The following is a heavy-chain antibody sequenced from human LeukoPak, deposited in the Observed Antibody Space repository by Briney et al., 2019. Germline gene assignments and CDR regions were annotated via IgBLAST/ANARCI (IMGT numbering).Heavy chain of an antibody. CDR2: ISSSSSYI. J-gene: IGHJ4*02. CDR1: GFTFSSYS. D-gene: IGHD3-22*01. V-gene: IGHV3-21*01. Sequence: GGSLRLSCAASGFTFSSYSMNWVRQAPGKGLEWVSSISSSSSYIYYADSVKGRFTISRGNAKNSLYLQMNSLRAEDTAVYYCARDSYYYDSSGSLDYWGQGTLVTVSS. CDR3: ARDSYYYDSSGSLDY.